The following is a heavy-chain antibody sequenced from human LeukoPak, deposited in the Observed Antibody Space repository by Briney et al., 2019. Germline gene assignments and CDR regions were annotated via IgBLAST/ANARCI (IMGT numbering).Heavy chain of an antibody. V-gene: IGHV3-53*01. D-gene: IGHD6-19*01. CDR2: IYDSGTT. Sequence: GGSLRLSCATSGFTVSSNYMSWVRQAPGKGLEWVSVIYDSGTTYYADSVKGRFLIFRDTSKNTVDLQMNSLRVEDTAVYYCAGRRSSGWYAYWGQGTLVTASS. J-gene: IGHJ4*02. CDR3: AGRRSSGWYAY. CDR1: GFTVSSNY.